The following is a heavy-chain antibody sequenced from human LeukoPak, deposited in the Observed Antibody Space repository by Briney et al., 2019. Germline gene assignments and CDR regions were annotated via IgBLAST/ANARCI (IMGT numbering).Heavy chain of an antibody. CDR3: ARAGGSGRWDYYYYMDV. D-gene: IGHD3-10*01. Sequence: PGGSLRLSCAASGFIFSNYEMNWVRQAPGKGLEWVSYISSSGSTVYYADSVKGRFTISRDNAKNSLYLQMNSLRAEDTALYYCARAGGSGRWDYYYYMDVWGKGTTVTISS. CDR2: ISSSGSTV. V-gene: IGHV3-48*03. CDR1: GFIFSNYE. J-gene: IGHJ6*03.